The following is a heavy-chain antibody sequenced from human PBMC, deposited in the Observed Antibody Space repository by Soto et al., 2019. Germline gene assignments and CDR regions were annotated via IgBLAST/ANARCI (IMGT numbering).Heavy chain of an antibody. CDR2: IIPIFGTA. CDR3: AREAIPRIAASPPFDY. J-gene: IGHJ4*02. D-gene: IGHD6-13*01. CDR1: GGTFSSYA. Sequence: SVKVSCKASGGTFSSYAISWVRQAPGQGLEWMGGIIPIFGTANYAQKFQGRVTITADESTSTAYMELSSLRSEDTAVYYCAREAIPRIAASPPFDYWRQRTLVTVSS. V-gene: IGHV1-69*13.